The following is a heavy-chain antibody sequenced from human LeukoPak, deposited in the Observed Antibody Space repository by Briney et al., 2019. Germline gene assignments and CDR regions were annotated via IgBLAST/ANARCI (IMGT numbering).Heavy chain of an antibody. CDR3: ARDWGLKLDY. J-gene: IGHJ4*02. Sequence: GGSLRLSCSASEFTFSSHWMSWVRQAPGKGLEWVAKIKPDGSEKYYVDSVKGRFTISRDNAKNSLYLQMNSLRAEDTAVYYCARDWGLKLDYWGQGTLVTVSP. CDR1: EFTFSSHW. D-gene: IGHD7-27*01. V-gene: IGHV3-7*04. CDR2: IKPDGSEK.